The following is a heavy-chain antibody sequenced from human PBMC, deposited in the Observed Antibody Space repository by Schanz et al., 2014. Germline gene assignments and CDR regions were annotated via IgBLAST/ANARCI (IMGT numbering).Heavy chain of an antibody. Sequence: EGQLLESGGGLIQPGGSLRLSCAASGFTFSSYAMSWVRQAPGKGLEWLSYIDGKSTTVYYADSVKGRFTISRDRFQNTLYLRMSSLRAGDTAVYYCARGTDWNLHYWGQGALVTVSS. V-gene: IGHV3-48*01. CDR3: ARGTDWNLHY. D-gene: IGHD1-1*01. CDR1: GFTFSSYA. J-gene: IGHJ4*02. CDR2: IDGKSTTV.